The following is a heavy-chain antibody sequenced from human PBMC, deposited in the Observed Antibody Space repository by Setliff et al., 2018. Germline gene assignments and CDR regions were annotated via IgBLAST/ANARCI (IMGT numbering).Heavy chain of an antibody. V-gene: IGHV1-2*02. Sequence: GASVKVSCKASGNTFTGYYIHWLRQAPGQGLEWMGCINPNSGDTTFAQKFQGRVTITRDTSNSTDYMGLSRLTSDDTAVYYCAREVLSTVVAWDYWGQGTLVTVSS. CDR2: INPNSGDT. CDR1: GNTFTGYY. D-gene: IGHD4-17*01. J-gene: IGHJ4*02. CDR3: AREVLSTVVAWDY.